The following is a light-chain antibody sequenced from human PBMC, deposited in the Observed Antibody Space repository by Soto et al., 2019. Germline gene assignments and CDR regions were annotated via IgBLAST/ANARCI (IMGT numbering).Light chain of an antibody. CDR3: QQSYSTRWT. J-gene: IGKJ1*01. Sequence: IQMTQSPSTLSASVGERVTITCRASQSISSWLAWYQQKPGKAPKLLIYKASSLESGVPSRFSGSGSGTDFTLTISSLQPEDFATYYCQQSYSTRWTFGQGTKVDI. V-gene: IGKV1-5*03. CDR1: QSISSW. CDR2: KAS.